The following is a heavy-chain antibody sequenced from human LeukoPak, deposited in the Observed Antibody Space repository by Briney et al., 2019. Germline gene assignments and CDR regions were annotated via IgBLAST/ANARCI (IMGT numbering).Heavy chain of an antibody. CDR3: AIEAQGCSITSCYFDS. V-gene: IGHV3-30*02. CDR2: IRYDGSNK. Sequence: PGGSLRLSCAASGFTFSSYGMHWVRQAPGKGLEWVAFIRYDGSNKYYADSVKGRFTISRDNSKNTLFLQMNSLRAEDTAVYYCAIEAQGCSITSCYFDSWGQGTLVTVSS. CDR1: GFTFSSYG. D-gene: IGHD2-2*01. J-gene: IGHJ4*02.